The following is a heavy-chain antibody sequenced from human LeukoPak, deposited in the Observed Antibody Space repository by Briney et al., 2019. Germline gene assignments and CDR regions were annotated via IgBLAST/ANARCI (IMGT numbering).Heavy chain of an antibody. D-gene: IGHD2-2*01. J-gene: IGHJ5*02. V-gene: IGHV3-48*03. Sequence: GGSLRLSCAASGFTFSSYEMNWVRQAPGKGLEWVSYISSSGSTIYYADSVKGRFTISRDNAKNPLYLQMNSLRAEDTAVYYCARELGYCSSTSCPNWFDPWGQGTLVTVSS. CDR1: GFTFSSYE. CDR2: ISSSGSTI. CDR3: ARELGYCSSTSCPNWFDP.